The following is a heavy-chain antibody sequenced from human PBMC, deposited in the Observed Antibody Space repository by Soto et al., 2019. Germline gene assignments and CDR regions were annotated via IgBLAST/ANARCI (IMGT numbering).Heavy chain of an antibody. CDR3: ARDLKAAVFHWFDP. CDR1: GGAFSSNA. D-gene: IGHD2-15*01. Sequence: SVKVSCKAFGGAFSSNAISWMRQAPGQGLEWIGTISPIFGSAAYAQRFQGRVTITADESTSTAYMALSSLRSEDTAVYYCARDLKAAVFHWFDPWGQGTLVTVSS. V-gene: IGHV1-69*13. J-gene: IGHJ5*02. CDR2: ISPIFGSA.